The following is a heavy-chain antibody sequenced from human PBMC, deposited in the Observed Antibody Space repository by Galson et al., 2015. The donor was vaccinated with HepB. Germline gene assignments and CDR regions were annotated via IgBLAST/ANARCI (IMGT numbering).Heavy chain of an antibody. J-gene: IGHJ3*02. CDR3: ARPRVHSGSYSKHDAFDI. Sequence: SVKVSCKASGYTFTSYAMRWVRQAPGQRLEWMGWINAGNGNTKYSQKFQGRVTITRDTSASTAYMELSSLRSEDTAVYYCARPRVHSGSYSKHDAFDIWGQGTMVTVSS. CDR2: INAGNGNT. D-gene: IGHD1-26*01. V-gene: IGHV1-3*01. CDR1: GYTFTSYA.